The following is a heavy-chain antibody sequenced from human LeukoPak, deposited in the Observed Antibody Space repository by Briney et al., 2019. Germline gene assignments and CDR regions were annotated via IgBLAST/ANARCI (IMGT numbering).Heavy chain of an antibody. J-gene: IGHJ4*02. V-gene: IGHV1-8*01. Sequence: ASVKVSCKASGYTSTSYDINWVRQATGQGLEWMGWMNPNSGNTGYAQKFQGRVTMPRNTSISTAYMELSSLRSEDTAVYYCAAKQVMITFGGVSDYWGQGTLVTVSS. D-gene: IGHD3-16*01. CDR3: AAKQVMITFGGVSDY. CDR2: MNPNSGNT. CDR1: GYTSTSYD.